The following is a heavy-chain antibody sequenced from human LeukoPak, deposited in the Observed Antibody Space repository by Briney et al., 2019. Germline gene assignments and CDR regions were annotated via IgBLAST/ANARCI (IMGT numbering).Heavy chain of an antibody. Sequence: QPGRSLRLSCAASGFTFSSYAMHWVRQAPGKGLEWVAVISYDGSNKYYADSVKGRFTISRDNAKNSLCLQMNSLRAEDTAVYYCARGLNWNADYFDYWGQGTLVTVSS. D-gene: IGHD1-20*01. CDR3: ARGLNWNADYFDY. CDR2: ISYDGSNK. J-gene: IGHJ4*02. V-gene: IGHV3-30-3*01. CDR1: GFTFSSYA.